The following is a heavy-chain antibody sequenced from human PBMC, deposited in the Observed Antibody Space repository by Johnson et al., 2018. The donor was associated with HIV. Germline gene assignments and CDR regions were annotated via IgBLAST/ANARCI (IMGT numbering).Heavy chain of an antibody. CDR3: TRRGSGYPHDAFDI. D-gene: IGHD3-22*01. CDR2: IRSKANSYAT. V-gene: IGHV3-73*01. CDR1: GFTFSSYA. J-gene: IGHJ3*02. Sequence: MQLVESGGGVVQPGRSLRLSCAASGFTFSSYAMHWVRQASGKGLEWVGRIRSKANSYATAYAASVKGRFTISRDDSKNTAYLQMNSLKTEDTAVYYCTRRGSGYPHDAFDIWGQGTMVTVSS.